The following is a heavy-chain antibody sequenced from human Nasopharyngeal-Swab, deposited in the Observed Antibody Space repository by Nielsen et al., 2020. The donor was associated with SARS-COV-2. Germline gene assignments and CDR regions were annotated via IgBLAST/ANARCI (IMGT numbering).Heavy chain of an antibody. J-gene: IGHJ6*02. Sequence: SETLSLTCAISGDSVSSNSAAWNWIRQSPSRGLEWLGRTYYRSKWYNDYAVSVISRITINPDTSKNQFSLQLNSVTPEDTAVYYCAREVSIVVVPADYYGMDVWGQGTTVTVSS. D-gene: IGHD2-2*01. CDR1: GDSVSSNSAA. V-gene: IGHV6-1*01. CDR2: TYYRSKWYN. CDR3: AREVSIVVVPADYYGMDV.